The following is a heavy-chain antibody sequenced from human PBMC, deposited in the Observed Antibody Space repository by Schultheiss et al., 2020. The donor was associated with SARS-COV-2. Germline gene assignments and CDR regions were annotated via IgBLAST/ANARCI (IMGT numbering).Heavy chain of an antibody. CDR2: ISYAGSNK. D-gene: IGHD3-9*01. Sequence: GGSLRLSCAASGFLFTSFGMHWVRQAPGKVLEWVAVISYAGSNKYDADSVKGRFTISRDNSKNTLYLQMNRLRAEDTAVYYCAIDTAWGQGTLVTVSS. J-gene: IGHJ5*02. V-gene: IGHV3-30*03. CDR3: AIDTA. CDR1: GFLFTSFG.